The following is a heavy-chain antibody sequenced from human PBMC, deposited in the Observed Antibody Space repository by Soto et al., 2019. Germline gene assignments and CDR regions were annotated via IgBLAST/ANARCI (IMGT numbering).Heavy chain of an antibody. D-gene: IGHD6-19*01. V-gene: IGHV3-11*04. J-gene: IGHJ4*02. Sequence: PGGSLRLSCAASGFTFSDYYMSWIRQAPGKGLEWVSYISSSGSTIYYADSVKGRFTISRDNAKNSLYLQMNSLRAEDTAVYYCARAVEQWLPRFDYWGQGTLVTVSS. CDR2: ISSSGSTI. CDR1: GFTFSDYY. CDR3: ARAVEQWLPRFDY.